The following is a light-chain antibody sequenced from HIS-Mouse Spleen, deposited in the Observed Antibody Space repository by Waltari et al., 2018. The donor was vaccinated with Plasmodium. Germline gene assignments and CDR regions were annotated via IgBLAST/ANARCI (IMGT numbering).Light chain of an antibody. CDR2: LVS. CDR3: SSYTSSSTLV. CDR1: SSDVGGYNY. Sequence: QSALTQPASVSGSPGQSITISCTRTSSDVGGYNYVSWYQQHPGKAPKLMIYLVSNRPSGVSNRFSGSKSGNTASLTISGLQAEDEADYYCSSYTSSSTLVFGGGTKLTVL. V-gene: IGLV2-14*03. J-gene: IGLJ2*01.